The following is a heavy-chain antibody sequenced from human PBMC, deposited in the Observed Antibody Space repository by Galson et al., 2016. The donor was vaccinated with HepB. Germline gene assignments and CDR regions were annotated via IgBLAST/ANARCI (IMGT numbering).Heavy chain of an antibody. CDR1: GFSFSDYY. CDR3: ARNGRTARGAFDI. J-gene: IGHJ3*02. Sequence: LRLSCAASGFSFSDYYMNCVRQAPGKGLGWIGEIYHTGVTNYNPSVKSRVTISVDKSTNQFSLKLISMTAADTAVYYCARNGRTARGAFDIWGQGTMVTVSS. V-gene: IGHV4-34*01. CDR2: IYHTGVT. D-gene: IGHD2-8*01.